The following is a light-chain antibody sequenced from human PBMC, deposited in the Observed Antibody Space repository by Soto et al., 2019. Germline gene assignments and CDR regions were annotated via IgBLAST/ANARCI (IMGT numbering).Light chain of an antibody. CDR2: RNN. CDR3: AAWDDSLSGSYV. Sequence: QAVVPQPHSASGTPGQGVTISCSGSSSNIGSNYVYWYQQLPGTAPKLLIYRNNQRPSGVPDRFSGSKSGTTASLAISGLGSEDEADYYCAAWDDSLSGSYVAGSGTKLTVL. CDR1: SSNIGSNY. V-gene: IGLV1-47*01. J-gene: IGLJ1*01.